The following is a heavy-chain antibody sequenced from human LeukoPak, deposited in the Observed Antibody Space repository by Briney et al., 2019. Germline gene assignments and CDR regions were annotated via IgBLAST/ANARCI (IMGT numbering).Heavy chain of an antibody. Sequence: GGSLRLSCAPSGFTFSNYWMSWVRQAPGRGLEWVANINQRGSEKYYVDSVKGRITISRDNAKNSLYLQMNSLRDGDTAVYYCARAMGSDYYLFDYWGQGTLVSVSS. CDR1: GFTFSNYW. J-gene: IGHJ4*02. CDR3: ARAMGSDYYLFDY. CDR2: INQRGSEK. D-gene: IGHD3-22*01. V-gene: IGHV3-7*01.